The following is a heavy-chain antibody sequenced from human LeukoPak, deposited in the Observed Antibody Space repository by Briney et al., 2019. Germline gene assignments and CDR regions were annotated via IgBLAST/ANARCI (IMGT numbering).Heavy chain of an antibody. J-gene: IGHJ5*01. V-gene: IGHV5-51*01. CDR3: ARGTAIRGNWFDA. D-gene: IGHD2-21*02. Sequence: GESLKISCQGPGYSFPNYRIGWVRQMPGKGLEWMGIIYPGDSDTKYSPSFQGQVTISADKSISTAYLQWSSLKASHTAMYYCARGTAIRGNWFDAWGARALCTVSS. CDR1: GYSFPNYR. CDR2: IYPGDSDT.